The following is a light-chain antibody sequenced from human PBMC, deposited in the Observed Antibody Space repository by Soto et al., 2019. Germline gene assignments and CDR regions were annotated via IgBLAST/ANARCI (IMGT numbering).Light chain of an antibody. J-gene: IGKJ2*01. CDR3: QQSYSTPRT. Sequence: DIQMTQCPSSLSASVGDRVTITCRASQSISSYLNWYQQKRGKAPKLLIYAASSLQSGVPSRFSGSGSGTDFTLTISSLQPEDFATYYCQQSYSTPRTFGQGTKLEIK. V-gene: IGKV1-39*01. CDR1: QSISSY. CDR2: AAS.